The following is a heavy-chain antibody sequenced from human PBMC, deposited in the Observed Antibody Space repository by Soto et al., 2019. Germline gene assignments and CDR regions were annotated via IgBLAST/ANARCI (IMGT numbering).Heavy chain of an antibody. V-gene: IGHV1-8*01. CDR2: MNPNSGNT. D-gene: IGHD2-21*01. Sequence: QVQLVQSGAEVKKPGASVKVSCKASGYTFTSYDINWVRQATGQGLEWMGWMNPNSGNTGYAQKFQGRVTLTRNTSISTAYIELSSLRSEDTAVYYCARAGIPHSYYYGMDVWGRGPTVPVSS. J-gene: IGHJ6*02. CDR1: GYTFTSYD. CDR3: ARAGIPHSYYYGMDV.